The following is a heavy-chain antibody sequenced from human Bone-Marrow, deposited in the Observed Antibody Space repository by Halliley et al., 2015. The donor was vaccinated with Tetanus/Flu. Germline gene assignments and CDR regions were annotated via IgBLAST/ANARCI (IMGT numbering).Heavy chain of an antibody. Sequence: NSDGSSPGYADSGKGRFTFSRDNAKNTLYLQMNSLRVEDTAVYYCARPRDSNGYFYFYAMDVWGQGTSVTVSS. D-gene: IGHD4-4*01. J-gene: IGHJ6*01. CDR2: NSDGSSP. CDR3: ARPRDSNGYFYFYAMDV. V-gene: IGHV3-74*01.